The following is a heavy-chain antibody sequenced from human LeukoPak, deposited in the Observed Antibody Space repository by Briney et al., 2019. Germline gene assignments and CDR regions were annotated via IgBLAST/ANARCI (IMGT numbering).Heavy chain of an antibody. CDR2: MSPNNGNT. V-gene: IGHV1-8*01. CDR3: ASNPPRTGDFNS. Sequence: ASLKVSCTTFGYTFTNYDINWVRQATGQGLEWLGWMSPNNGNTGYAQKFQGRVTMTRDTSINTAYMELSSLRSEDTAVYYCASNPPRTGDFNSWGQGALVTVSS. J-gene: IGHJ4*02. CDR1: GYTFTNYD. D-gene: IGHD7-27*01.